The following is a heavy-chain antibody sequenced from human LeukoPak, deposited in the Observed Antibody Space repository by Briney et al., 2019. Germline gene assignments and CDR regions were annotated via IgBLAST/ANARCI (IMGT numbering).Heavy chain of an antibody. CDR3: ARERSHSSGYYNDAFDI. D-gene: IGHD3-22*01. Sequence: GASVKVSCKASGGTFSSYAISWVRQAPGQGLEWMGGIIPIFGTANYAQKSQGRVTITADESTSTAYMELSSLRSEDTAVYYCARERSHSSGYYNDAFDIWGQGTMVTVSS. J-gene: IGHJ3*02. CDR1: GGTFSSYA. V-gene: IGHV1-69*13. CDR2: IIPIFGTA.